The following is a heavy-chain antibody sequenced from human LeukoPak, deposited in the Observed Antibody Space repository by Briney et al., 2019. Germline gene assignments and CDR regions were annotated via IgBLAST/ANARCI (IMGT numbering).Heavy chain of an antibody. CDR2: MNPTGGST. J-gene: IGHJ5*02. Sequence: GASVNVSCKASGYTFTSYYMHWGREAPGQGVGWRGIMNPTGGSTSYAQKFQGRVTLTRDTSTSTVYMELSSLRSEDTAVYYCARAYGSGSYRGSDWFDPWGQGTLVTVSS. V-gene: IGHV1-46*01. CDR1: GYTFTSYY. CDR3: ARAYGSGSYRGSDWFDP. D-gene: IGHD3-10*01.